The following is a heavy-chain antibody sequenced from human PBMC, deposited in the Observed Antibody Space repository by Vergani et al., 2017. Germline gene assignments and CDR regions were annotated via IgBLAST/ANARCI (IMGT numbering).Heavy chain of an antibody. CDR3: TTDWGDDDILTGYQS. V-gene: IGHV3-49*03. D-gene: IGHD3-9*01. CDR1: GFPFGDYA. J-gene: IGHJ4*02. CDR2: IRSKTDGGTT. Sequence: EVQLVESGGGLVQPGRSLRLSCTASGFPFGDYAMSWFRQAPGKGLEWVGFIRSKTDGGTTDYAAPVKGRFTISRDDSKNTLYLQMNSLKTEDTAVYYCTTDWGDDDILTGYQSWGQGTLVTVSS.